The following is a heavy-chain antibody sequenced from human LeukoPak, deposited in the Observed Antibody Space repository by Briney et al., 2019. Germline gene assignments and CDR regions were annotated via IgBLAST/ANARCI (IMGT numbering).Heavy chain of an antibody. V-gene: IGHV4-61*01. CDR3: ARDLLW. Sequence: ASGTLSLTCTVSGGSVSSGSYYWSWSRQPPGKGLEWIGYIYYSGSTNYNPSLKSRVTISVDTSKNQFSLKLSSVTAADTAVYYCARDLLWWGQGTLVTVSS. D-gene: IGHD3-10*01. CDR2: IYYSGST. CDR1: GGSVSSGSYY. J-gene: IGHJ4*02.